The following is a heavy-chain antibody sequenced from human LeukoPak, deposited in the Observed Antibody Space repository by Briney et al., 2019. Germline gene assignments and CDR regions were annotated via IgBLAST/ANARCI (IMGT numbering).Heavy chain of an antibody. J-gene: IGHJ4*02. D-gene: IGHD2-15*01. V-gene: IGHV4-39*01. Sequence: SETLSLTCTVSGGSISSSSYYWGRIRQPPGKGLEWIGSIYYSGSTYYNPSLKSRVTISVDTSKNQFSLKLSSVTAADTAVYYCARHPIGYCSGGSCRPFDYWGQGTLVTVSS. CDR1: GGSISSSSYY. CDR2: IYYSGST. CDR3: ARHPIGYCSGGSCRPFDY.